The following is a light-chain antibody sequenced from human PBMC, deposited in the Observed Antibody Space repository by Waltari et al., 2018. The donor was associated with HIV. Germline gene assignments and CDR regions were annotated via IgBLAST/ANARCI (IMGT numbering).Light chain of an antibody. Sequence: VGLSQSPLALPVTLRQTVSITCSSGQRLVYSDGNTYLYLFQQRPGQSPRRLSYKGSKRESGVPDRISGSGSGTDFTLKIRRVEAEDVGVYYCMKDTNWPYTFGQGTKVEIK. V-gene: IGKV2-30*01. CDR3: MKDTNWPYT. CDR2: KGS. CDR1: QRLVYSDGNTY. J-gene: IGKJ2*01.